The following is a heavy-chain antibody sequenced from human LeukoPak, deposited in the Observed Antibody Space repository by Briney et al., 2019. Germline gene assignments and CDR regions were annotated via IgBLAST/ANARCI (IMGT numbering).Heavy chain of an antibody. J-gene: IGHJ5*02. D-gene: IGHD6-19*01. Sequence: ASVKVSCKASGYTFTSYDINWVRQATGQGLEWMGGMNPNSGNTDYAQKFQGRVTMTRNTSKSTAYMELSSLRSEDTAVYYCALLFRGRIAVAGNHWGQGTLVTVSS. CDR2: MNPNSGNT. V-gene: IGHV1-8*01. CDR3: ALLFRGRIAVAGNH. CDR1: GYTFTSYD.